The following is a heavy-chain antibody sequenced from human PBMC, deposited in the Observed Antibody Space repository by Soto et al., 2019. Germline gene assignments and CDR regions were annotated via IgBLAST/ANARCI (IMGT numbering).Heavy chain of an antibody. CDR3: ARGDYYDSSGYPY. CDR1: GFTFSSYE. V-gene: IGHV3-48*03. CDR2: ISSSGSTI. J-gene: IGHJ4*02. D-gene: IGHD3-22*01. Sequence: LRLSCAASGFTFSSYEMNWVRQAPGKGLEWVSYISSSGSTIYYADSVKGRFTISRDNAKNSLYLQMNSLRAEDTAVYYCARGDYYDSSGYPYWGQGTLVTVSS.